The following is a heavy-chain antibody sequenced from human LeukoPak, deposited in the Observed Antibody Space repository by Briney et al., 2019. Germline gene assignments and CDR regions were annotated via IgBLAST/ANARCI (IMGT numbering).Heavy chain of an antibody. Sequence: PGRSLRLSCAASGFTFDDYAMHWVRQAPGKGLEWVSGISWNSGSIGYADSVKGRFTISRDNAKNSLYLQMNSLRAEDTALYYCAKDGVRLGVVVITRAFDIWGQGTMVTVSS. V-gene: IGHV3-9*01. CDR1: GFTFDDYA. D-gene: IGHD3-22*01. CDR2: ISWNSGSI. J-gene: IGHJ3*02. CDR3: AKDGVRLGVVVITRAFDI.